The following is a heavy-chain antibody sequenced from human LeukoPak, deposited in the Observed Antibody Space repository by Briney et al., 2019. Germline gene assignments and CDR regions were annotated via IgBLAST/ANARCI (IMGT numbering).Heavy chain of an antibody. D-gene: IGHD6-13*01. CDR3: ARGDAAASELDGVDY. V-gene: IGHV3-30-3*01. CDR1: GFTFSSYA. J-gene: IGHJ4*02. CDR2: ISYDGSNK. Sequence: LTGGSLRLSCAASGFTFSSYAMHWVRQAPGKGLEWVAVISYDGSNKYYADSVKGRFTISRDNSKNTLYLQMNSLRAEDTAVYYCARGDAAASELDGVDYWGQGTLVTVSS.